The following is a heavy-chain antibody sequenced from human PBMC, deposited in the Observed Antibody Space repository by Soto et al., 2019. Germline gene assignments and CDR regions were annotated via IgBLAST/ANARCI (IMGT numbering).Heavy chain of an antibody. CDR3: ARVTTEGYSYGFKIFDY. V-gene: IGHV4-59*01. J-gene: IGHJ4*02. D-gene: IGHD5-18*01. CDR2: IYYSGST. Sequence: QVQLQESGPGLVKPSETLSLTCTVSGGSISSYYWSWIRQPPGKGLEWIGYIYYSGSTNYNPSLKSRVTISVDTSKNQFSLKLSSVTAADTAVYYCARVTTEGYSYGFKIFDYWGQGTLVTVSS. CDR1: GGSISSYY.